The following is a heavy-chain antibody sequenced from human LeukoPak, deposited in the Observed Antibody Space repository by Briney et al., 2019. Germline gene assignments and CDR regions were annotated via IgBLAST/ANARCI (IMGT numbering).Heavy chain of an antibody. CDR3: ARERIAAAGPNDY. CDR2: INHSGGT. Sequence: IPSETLSLTCAVYGGSFSGYCWSWIRQPPGKGLEWIGEINHSGGTNYNPSLKSRVTISVDTSKNQFSLKLSSVTAADTAVYYCARERIAAAGPNDYWGQGTLVTVSS. CDR1: GGSFSGYC. J-gene: IGHJ4*02. V-gene: IGHV4-34*01. D-gene: IGHD6-13*01.